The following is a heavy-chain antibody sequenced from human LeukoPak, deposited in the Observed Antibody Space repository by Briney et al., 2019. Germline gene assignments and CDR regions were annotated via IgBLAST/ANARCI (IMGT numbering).Heavy chain of an antibody. V-gene: IGHV3-30*04. CDR2: ISYDGSNK. Sequence: PGGSLSLSCAASGFTFSSYAMHWVRQAPGKGLEWVAVISYDGSNKYYADSVKGRFTISRDNSKNTLYLQMNSLRAEDTAVYYCARAELSSSWGFDYWGQGTLVTVSS. CDR1: GFTFSSYA. J-gene: IGHJ4*02. CDR3: ARAELSSSWGFDY. D-gene: IGHD6-13*01.